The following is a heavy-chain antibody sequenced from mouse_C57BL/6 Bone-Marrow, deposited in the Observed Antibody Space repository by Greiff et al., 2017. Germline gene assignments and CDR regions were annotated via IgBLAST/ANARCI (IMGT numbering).Heavy chain of an antibody. CDR2: IRSKSSNYAT. CDR1: GFTFNTYA. Sequence: EVKLVESGGGLVQPKGSLKLSCAASGFTFNTYAMHWVRQAPGKGLEWVARIRSKSSNYATYYADSVKDRITISRDDSQSMLYLQMNNLKTEDTAMYYCVRPPNRRNYYAMDYWGQGTSVTVSS. V-gene: IGHV10-3*01. J-gene: IGHJ4*01. CDR3: VRPPNRRNYYAMDY.